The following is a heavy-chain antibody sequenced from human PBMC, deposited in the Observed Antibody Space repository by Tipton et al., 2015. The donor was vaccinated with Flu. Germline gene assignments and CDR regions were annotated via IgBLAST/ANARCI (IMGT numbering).Heavy chain of an antibody. V-gene: IGHV4-59*01. J-gene: IGHJ5*02. D-gene: IGHD3-10*01. CDR3: ARLYGSGVGGLNWIDP. Sequence: TLSLTCTVSGGSISSNYWSWIRQPPGKGLEWIGYIYYSGSTKYNPSLKSRVTISVDTSKNQFSLKLSSVTAADTAVYYCARLYGSGVGGLNWIDPWGQGTLVTVSS. CDR2: IYYSGST. CDR1: GGSISSNY.